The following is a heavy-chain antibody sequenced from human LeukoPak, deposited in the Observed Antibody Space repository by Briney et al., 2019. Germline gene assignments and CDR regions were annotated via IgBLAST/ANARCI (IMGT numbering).Heavy chain of an antibody. V-gene: IGHV3-11*04. CDR2: IVSSGSVK. J-gene: IGHJ4*02. CDR1: EFTFSDYY. Sequence: GGSLRLSCTVSEFTFSDYYMSWIRQAPGKGLEWVLYIVSSGSVKYYADSVKGRFTISRDNAKNSLYLQMNSLRAEDTAVYYCARDGSGSYSASFDYWGQGTLVTVSS. CDR3: ARDGSGSYSASFDY. D-gene: IGHD3-10*01.